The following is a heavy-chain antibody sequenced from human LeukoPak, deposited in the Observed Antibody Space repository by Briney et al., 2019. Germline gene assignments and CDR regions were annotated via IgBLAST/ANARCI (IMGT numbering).Heavy chain of an antibody. V-gene: IGHV4-30-4*08. D-gene: IGHD5-12*01. CDR2: IFYRGST. CDR3: ARCGYSGYDFPDYFDY. CDR1: GGSISSGDYY. Sequence: PSETLSLTCTVSGGSISSGDYYWSWIRQPPGKGLEWIGFIFYRGSTDYNPSLKNRVTLSVDTSKNQFSLKLSSVTAADTAVYYCARCGYSGYDFPDYFDYWGQGTLVSVSS. J-gene: IGHJ4*02.